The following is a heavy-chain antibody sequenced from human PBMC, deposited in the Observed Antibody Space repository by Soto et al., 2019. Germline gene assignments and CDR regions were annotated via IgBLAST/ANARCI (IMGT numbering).Heavy chain of an antibody. CDR3: TITYYSDRSGYNDAFDI. V-gene: IGHV1-2*02. Sequence: ASGQGSCKALGQATIAAEMHCGRQAPRPGLEWVGWINPNSGATNYAPRFQVRVTMTRDTSFSAAYMEMSGLRSVDTAVYYSTITYYSDRSGYNDAFDIWRQGTLVTVS. CDR1: GQATIAAE. J-gene: IGHJ3*02. D-gene: IGHD3-22*01. CDR2: INPNSGAT.